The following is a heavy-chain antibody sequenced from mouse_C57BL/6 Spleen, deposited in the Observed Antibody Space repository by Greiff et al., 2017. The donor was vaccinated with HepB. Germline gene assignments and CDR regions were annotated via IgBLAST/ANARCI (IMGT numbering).Heavy chain of an antibody. Sequence: DVQLVESEGGLVQPGGSLKLSCAASGFTFSDYYMYWVRQTPEKRLEWVAYISNGGGSTYYPDTVKGRFTISRDNAKNTLYLQMSRLKSEDTAMYYCARHGGSYGAYWGQGTLVTVSA. J-gene: IGHJ3*01. CDR1: GFTFSDYY. CDR2: ISNGGGST. V-gene: IGHV5-12*01. D-gene: IGHD1-1*02. CDR3: ARHGGSYGAY.